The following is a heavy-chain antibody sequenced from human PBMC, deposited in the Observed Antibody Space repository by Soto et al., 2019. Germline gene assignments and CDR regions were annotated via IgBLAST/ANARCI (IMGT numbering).Heavy chain of an antibody. CDR1: GFTFGSYA. J-gene: IGHJ4*02. Sequence: PGGSLRLSCTGSGFTFGSYALSWLRQAPGKGLEWVGVIRSEANGGTTDYAASVKGRITISRDDSKSIAYMEINSLQTEDTAVYYCTRYYYESSGYYVYWGQGALVTV. D-gene: IGHD3-22*01. CDR3: TRYYYESSGYYVY. V-gene: IGHV3-49*03. CDR2: IRSEANGGTT.